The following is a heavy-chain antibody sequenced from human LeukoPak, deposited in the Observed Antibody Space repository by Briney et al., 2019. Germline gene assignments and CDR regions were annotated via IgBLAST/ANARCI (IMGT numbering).Heavy chain of an antibody. V-gene: IGHV4-4*07. J-gene: IGHJ3*02. CDR2: IYTSGST. CDR3: ASRPYSSGWYGDAFDI. D-gene: IGHD6-19*01. Sequence: KSSETLSLTCTVSGGSISSYYWSWIRQPAGKGLEWIGRIYTSGSTNYNPSLKSRVTISVDTSKNQFSLKLSSVTAADTAVYYCASRPYSSGWYGDAFDIWGQGTMVTVSS. CDR1: GGSISSYY.